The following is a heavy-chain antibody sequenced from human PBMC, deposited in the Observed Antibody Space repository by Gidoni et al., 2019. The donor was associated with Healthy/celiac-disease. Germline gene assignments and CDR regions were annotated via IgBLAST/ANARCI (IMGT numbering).Heavy chain of an antibody. J-gene: IGHJ6*02. V-gene: IGHV3-30-3*01. CDR3: ARTHYDSHGGMDV. CDR1: GFSFSSYA. D-gene: IGHD3-3*01. Sequence: QVQLVESGGGGVQPGRSLGISCAASGFSFSSYAMHWVRQAPGKGLEWVAVISYDGSNKYYADSVKGRFTISRDNSKNTLYLQMNSLRAEDTAVYYCARTHYDSHGGMDVWGQGTTVTVSS. CDR2: ISYDGSNK.